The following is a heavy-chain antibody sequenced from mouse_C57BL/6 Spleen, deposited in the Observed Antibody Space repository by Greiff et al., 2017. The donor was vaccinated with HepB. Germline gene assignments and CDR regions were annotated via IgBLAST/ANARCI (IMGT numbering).Heavy chain of an antibody. Sequence: QVQLQQSGAELARPGASVKLSCKASGYTFTSYGISWVKQRTGQGLEWIGEIYPRSGNTYYNEKFKGKATLTADKSSSTAYMELRSLTSEDSAVYFCARAGDSSGYLFAYWGQGTLVTVSA. CDR3: ARAGDSSGYLFAY. CDR1: GYTFTSYG. V-gene: IGHV1-81*01. D-gene: IGHD3-2*02. J-gene: IGHJ3*01. CDR2: IYPRSGNT.